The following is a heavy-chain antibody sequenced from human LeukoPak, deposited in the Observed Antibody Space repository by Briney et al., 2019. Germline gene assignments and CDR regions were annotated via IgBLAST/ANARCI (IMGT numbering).Heavy chain of an antibody. Sequence: GGSLRLSCAASGFTFRSYWMHWVRQAPGKGLVWVSRINSDGSSTSYADSVKGRFTIPRDNAKNTLYLQMNSLRAEDTAVYYCAREVVYAWYDYWGQGTLVTVSS. CDR2: INSDGSST. D-gene: IGHD2-8*02. V-gene: IGHV3-74*01. J-gene: IGHJ4*02. CDR3: AREVVYAWYDY. CDR1: GFTFRSYW.